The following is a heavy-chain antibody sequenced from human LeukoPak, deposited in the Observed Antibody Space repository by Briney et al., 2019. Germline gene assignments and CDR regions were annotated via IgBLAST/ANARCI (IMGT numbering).Heavy chain of an antibody. Sequence: GGSLRLSCAASGFTFSSCPMSWVRQAPGKGLEWVSTISRSGVGTYYADSVKGRFTISRDNSKNPLYLQMNSLRAEDTALYYCEKVATPDYWGQGTLVTVSS. D-gene: IGHD1-26*01. CDR2: ISRSGVGT. CDR3: EKVATPDY. CDR1: GFTFSSCP. V-gene: IGHV3-23*01. J-gene: IGHJ4*02.